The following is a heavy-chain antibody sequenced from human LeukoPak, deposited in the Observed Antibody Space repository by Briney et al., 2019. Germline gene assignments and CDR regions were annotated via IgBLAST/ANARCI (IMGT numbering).Heavy chain of an antibody. CDR1: GFTFSSYG. Sequence: PGGSPRLSCAASGFTFSSYGMHWVRQAPGKGLEWVAFIRYDGSNKYYADSVKGRFTISRDNSKNTLYLQMNSLRAEDTAVYYCAKDRRYYDYVWGSPYFDYWGQGTLVTVSS. CDR2: IRYDGSNK. J-gene: IGHJ4*02. D-gene: IGHD3-16*01. V-gene: IGHV3-30*02. CDR3: AKDRRYYDYVWGSPYFDY.